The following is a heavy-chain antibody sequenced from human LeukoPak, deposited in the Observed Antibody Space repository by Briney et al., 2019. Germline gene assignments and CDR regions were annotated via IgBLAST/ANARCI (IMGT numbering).Heavy chain of an antibody. J-gene: IGHJ5*02. CDR3: ARAVTSSSSWYKWVNWFDP. CDR1: GGSISSGSYS. V-gene: IGHV4-61*02. Sequence: SETLSLTCTVSGGSISSGSYSWSWIRQPAGKGLEWIGRIYTSGSTNYNPSLKSRVTISVDTSKNQFSLKLSSVTAADTAVYYCARAVTSSSSWYKWVNWFDPWGQGTLVTVSS. D-gene: IGHD6-13*01. CDR2: IYTSGST.